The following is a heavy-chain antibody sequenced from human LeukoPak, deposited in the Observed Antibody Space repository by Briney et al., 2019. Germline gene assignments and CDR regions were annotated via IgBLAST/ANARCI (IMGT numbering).Heavy chain of an antibody. V-gene: IGHV4-39*07. CDR3: ALSGRGGYYYYMDV. J-gene: IGHJ6*03. CDR2: IYYSGST. Sequence: SETLSLTCTVSGGSISSSSYYWGWIRQPPGKGLEWIGSIYYSGSTYHNPSLKSRVTISVDTSKNQFSLKLSSVTAADTAVYYCALSGRGGYYYYMDVWAREPWSPSP. D-gene: IGHD6-19*01. CDR1: GGSISSSSYY.